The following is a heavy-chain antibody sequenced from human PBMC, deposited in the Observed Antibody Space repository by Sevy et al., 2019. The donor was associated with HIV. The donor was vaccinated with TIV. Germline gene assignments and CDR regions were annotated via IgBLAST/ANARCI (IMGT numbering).Heavy chain of an antibody. CDR2: ISGSCGST. V-gene: IGHV3-23*01. D-gene: IGHD2-2*01. Sequence: GGSLRLSCAASGFTFSSYAMSWVRQAPGKGLEWVSAISGSCGSTYYADSVKGRFTISRDNSKNTLYLQMNSLRAEDTAVYYCARIQSIVVVPAAPMAHWGQGTLVTVSS. J-gene: IGHJ4*02. CDR1: GFTFSSYA. CDR3: ARIQSIVVVPAAPMAH.